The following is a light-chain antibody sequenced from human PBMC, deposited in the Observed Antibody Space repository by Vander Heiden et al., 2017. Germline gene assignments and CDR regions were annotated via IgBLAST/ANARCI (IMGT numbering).Light chain of an antibody. CDR2: GNS. V-gene: IGLV1-40*01. Sequence: QSVLPQPPSLPRAPGQWFTISCTACITNIVASYDVHCYQQLPGTAPKRLIYGNSNRPSGVPDRFSGSKSGTSASLAITGLQAEDEADYYCQSYDSSLSAWVFGGGTKLTVL. CDR1: ITNIVASYD. J-gene: IGLJ3*02. CDR3: QSYDSSLSAWV.